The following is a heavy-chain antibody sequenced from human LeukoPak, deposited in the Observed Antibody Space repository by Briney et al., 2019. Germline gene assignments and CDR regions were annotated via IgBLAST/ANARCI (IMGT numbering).Heavy chain of an antibody. V-gene: IGHV4-59*12. CDR2: IYYSGST. Sequence: SETLSLTCTVSGGSISSYYWSWIRQPPGKGLEWIGYIYYSGSTKYNPSLKSRVTISVDRSKNQFSLKLSSVTAADTAVYYCARSSYGDYDAFDIWGQGTMDTVSS. CDR1: GGSISSYY. J-gene: IGHJ3*02. D-gene: IGHD4-17*01. CDR3: ARSSYGDYDAFDI.